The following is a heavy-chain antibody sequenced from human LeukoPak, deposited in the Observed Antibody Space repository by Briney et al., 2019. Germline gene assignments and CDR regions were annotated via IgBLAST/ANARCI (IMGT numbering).Heavy chain of an antibody. CDR2: IYTSGSI. CDR1: GGSISSYY. J-gene: IGHJ4*02. D-gene: IGHD4-17*01. CDR3: ARERAVTTYYYFDY. Sequence: SETLSLTCTVSGGSISSYYWSWIRQPAGKGLEWIGRIYTSGSITYNPSLKSRVSMSVDTSKNQFSLKLSSVTAADTAVYYCARERAVTTYYYFDYWGQGTLVTVSS. V-gene: IGHV4-4*07.